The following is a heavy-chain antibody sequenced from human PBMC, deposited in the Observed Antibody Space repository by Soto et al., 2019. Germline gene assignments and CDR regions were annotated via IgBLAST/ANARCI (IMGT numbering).Heavy chain of an antibody. V-gene: IGHV4-31*03. CDR3: ARGRSYYYDSSGYMPPFDY. Sequence: QVQLQESGPGLVKPSQTLSLTCTVSGGSISSGGYYWSWIRQHPGKGLEWIGYIYYSGSTYYNPSLKSRVTISVDTSKNQFSLKLSSVTAADTAVYYCARGRSYYYDSSGYMPPFDYWGQGTLVTVSS. J-gene: IGHJ4*02. D-gene: IGHD3-22*01. CDR2: IYYSGST. CDR1: GGSISSGGYY.